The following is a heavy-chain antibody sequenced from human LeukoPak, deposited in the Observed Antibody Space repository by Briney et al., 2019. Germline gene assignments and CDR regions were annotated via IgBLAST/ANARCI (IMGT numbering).Heavy chain of an antibody. CDR2: VRYDGGNE. V-gene: IGHV3-30*02. CDR3: ARGVEPLAANTLAY. D-gene: IGHD1-14*01. CDR1: GFTFSIYG. Sequence: GGSLRLSCAASGFTFSIYGMHWVRQAPGKGLEWVAFVRYDGGNEYYEASVKGRFTISRDNSKNTLYLQMNSLRAEDTAVYYCARGVEPLAANTLAYWGQGTLVTVSS. J-gene: IGHJ4*02.